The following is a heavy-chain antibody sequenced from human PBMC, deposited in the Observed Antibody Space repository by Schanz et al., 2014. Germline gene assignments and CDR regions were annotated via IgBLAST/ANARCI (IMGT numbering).Heavy chain of an antibody. CDR3: AKDHFGHYDSSGCSDCYYYGMDV. CDR2: ISYDGSNK. D-gene: IGHD3-22*01. J-gene: IGHJ6*02. Sequence: VRLVESGGGLVQPGGSLRLSCAASGFTFYNYAMTWVRQAPGKGLEWVAVISYDGSNKYYADSVKGRFTISRDNSKNTLFLQVNSLRAEDTAVYYCAKDHFGHYDSSGCSDCYYYGMDVWGQGTTVTVSS. V-gene: IGHV3-30*18. CDR1: GFTFYNYA.